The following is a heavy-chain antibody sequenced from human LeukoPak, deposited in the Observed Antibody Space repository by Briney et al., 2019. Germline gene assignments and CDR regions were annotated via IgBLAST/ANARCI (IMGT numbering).Heavy chain of an antibody. CDR1: GGSISSSSYY. J-gene: IGHJ5*02. D-gene: IGHD5-18*01. CDR3: ARGRYSYGLNWFDP. CDR2: IYYSGNT. V-gene: IGHV4-39*07. Sequence: PSETLSLTCTVSGGSISSSSYYWGWIRQPPGKGLEWIGSIYYSGNTYYNPSLKSRVTISVDTSKKQFSLKLSSVTAADTAVYYCARGRYSYGLNWFDPWGQGTLVTVSS.